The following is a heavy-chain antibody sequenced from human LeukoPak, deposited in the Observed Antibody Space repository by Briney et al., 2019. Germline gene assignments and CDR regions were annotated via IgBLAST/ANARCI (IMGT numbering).Heavy chain of an antibody. V-gene: IGHV4-59*01. J-gene: IGHJ5*02. CDR3: ARSHDFRFDP. D-gene: IGHD3-3*01. CDR2: VHYTGST. Sequence: SETLSLTYTVSGGSISSYYWSWIRQPPGKGLEWIGYVHYTGSTNYIPSLKSRVIISVDTSKNQLSLKLSSVTAADTAVYYCARSHDFRFDPWGQGTLVTVSS. CDR1: GGSISSYY.